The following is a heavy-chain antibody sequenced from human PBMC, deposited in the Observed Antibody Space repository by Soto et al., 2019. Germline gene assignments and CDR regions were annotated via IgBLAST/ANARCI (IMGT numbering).Heavy chain of an antibody. V-gene: IGHV3-30*03. CDR1: GFTFSRYD. CDR2: ISYDGSNQ. Sequence: QVQLVESGGGAVPPGRSLRLSCAASGFTFSRYDIHWVRQAPGKGLEWVALISYDGSNQYFGDSVKGRFTISRDNSKDTVSLRMNSLRVEDTAVYYCVRDFDNRRGGDGFVIWGRGTMVTVSS. J-gene: IGHJ3*02. CDR3: VRDFDNRRGGDGFVI. D-gene: IGHD3-9*01.